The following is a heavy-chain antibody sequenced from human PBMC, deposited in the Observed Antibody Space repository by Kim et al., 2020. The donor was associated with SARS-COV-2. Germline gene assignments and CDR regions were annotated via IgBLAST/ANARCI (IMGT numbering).Heavy chain of an antibody. Sequence: SETLSLTCTVSGGSISSSSYYWGWIRQPPGKGLEWIGSIYYSGSTYYNPSLKSRVTISVDTSKNQFSLKLSSVTAADKAGYYCARAPVRYDSSGYRPRGTHRPYCFDYWGQGTLVTVSS. CDR1: GGSISSSSYY. CDR2: IYYSGST. CDR3: ARAPVRYDSSGYRPRGTHRPYCFDY. D-gene: IGHD3-22*01. V-gene: IGHV4-39*07. J-gene: IGHJ4*02.